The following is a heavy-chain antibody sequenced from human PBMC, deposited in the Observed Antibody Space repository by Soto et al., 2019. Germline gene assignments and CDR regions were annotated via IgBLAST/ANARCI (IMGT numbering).Heavy chain of an antibody. V-gene: IGHV3-23*01. D-gene: IGHD3-22*01. CDR1: GFTFSSYA. Sequence: PGGSLRLSCAASGFTFSSYAMSWVRQAPGKGLEWVSAISGSGGSTYYADSVKGRFTISRDNSKNTLYLQMNSLRAEDTAVYYCEKDSRTYYYDSSGYYHLDAFDIWGQGTMVTVSS. J-gene: IGHJ3*02. CDR3: EKDSRTYYYDSSGYYHLDAFDI. CDR2: ISGSGGST.